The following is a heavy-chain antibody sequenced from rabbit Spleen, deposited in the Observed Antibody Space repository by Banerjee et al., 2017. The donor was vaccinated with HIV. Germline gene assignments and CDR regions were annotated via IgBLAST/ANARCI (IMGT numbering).Heavy chain of an antibody. V-gene: IGHV1S40*01. CDR3: VRDQAHMLDL. D-gene: IGHD1-1*01. Sequence: QSLEESGGGLVQPEGSLTLTCKASGFSFNSGYDMCWVRQAPGKGLEWIACIAGSSSGFTYSATWAKGRFTCSKTSSTTVTLQMTSLTVADTATYFCVRDQAHMLDLWGQGTLVTVS. J-gene: IGHJ4*01. CDR2: IAGSSSGFT. CDR1: GFSFNSGYD.